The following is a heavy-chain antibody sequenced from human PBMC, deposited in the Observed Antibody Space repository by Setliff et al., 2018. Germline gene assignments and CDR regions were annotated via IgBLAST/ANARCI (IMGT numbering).Heavy chain of an antibody. J-gene: IGHJ4*02. CDR1: GFFFTNYY. CDR2: IKPSSGGT. Sequence: ASVKVSCKTSGFFFTNYYFHWVRQAPGQGLEWMGWIKPSSGGTKFAEKFQDRVNMTGDTSSGTVYMELSRLRSDDTALYYCARDPFSGDHFDSWGPGTLVTVSS. V-gene: IGHV1-2*02. CDR3: ARDPFSGDHFDS. D-gene: IGHD3-3*02.